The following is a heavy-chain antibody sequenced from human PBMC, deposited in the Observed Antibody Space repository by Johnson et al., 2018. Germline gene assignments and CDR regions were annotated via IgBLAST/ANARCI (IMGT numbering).Heavy chain of an antibody. CDR3: ARMDDYGNAFDI. CDR1: GFSVGSNY. Sequence: VQLVQSGGGLVQPGGSLRLSCAASGFSVGSNYMTWVRQAPGGGLAWVSLIKSDGSTYSADSVKGRFTISSDNSKNTVYLQMNSLIPEGTAVYFCARMDDYGNAFDIWGQGPMVTVSS. D-gene: IGHD4-17*01. J-gene: IGHJ3*02. V-gene: IGHV3-66*02. CDR2: IKSDGST.